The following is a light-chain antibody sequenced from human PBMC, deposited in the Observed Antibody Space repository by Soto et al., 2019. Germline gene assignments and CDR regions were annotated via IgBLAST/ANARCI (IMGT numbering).Light chain of an antibody. V-gene: IGKV1-5*01. CDR1: QGIGTW. Sequence: DIQMTQSPSTLSASVGDRVTITCRASQGIGTWLAWYQQKPGRVPKLLIYDASSLESGVPSRLSGSGAGTEFTLTISSLQPDDFATYYCQEYSSYWTFGQGTKVDIK. J-gene: IGKJ1*01. CDR3: QEYSSYWT. CDR2: DAS.